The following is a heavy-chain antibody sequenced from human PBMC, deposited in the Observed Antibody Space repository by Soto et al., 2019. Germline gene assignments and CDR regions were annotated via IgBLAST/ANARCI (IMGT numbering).Heavy chain of an antibody. V-gene: IGHV4-39*01. J-gene: IGHJ4*02. D-gene: IGHD3-16*02. CDR3: ASYRTFWPFDS. CDR1: GGYISTRDSISTRSFY. CDR2: ISYSDGS. Sequence: SETLSLTCTVSGGYISTRDSISTRSFYWGWMRQPPGKGLQWIASISYSDGSFYNSSLKSRLTISVDTSKNQFSLSLRSVTAADTAVYYCASYRTFWPFDSWGQGTVVTVSS.